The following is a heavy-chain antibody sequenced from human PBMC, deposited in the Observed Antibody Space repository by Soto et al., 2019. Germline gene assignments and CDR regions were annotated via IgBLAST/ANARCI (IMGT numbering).Heavy chain of an antibody. CDR2: IHSIRSII. CDR1: GFTFSSHA. J-gene: IGHJ4*02. CDR3: ARDARNADYDY. D-gene: IGHD3-16*01. Sequence: EVQLVESGGGLVQPGGSLRLSCAVSGFTFSSHAMNWVRQAPGKGLEWGAYIHSIRSIIYYADSVKGRFTISRDNAKNSLYLQRDSLRDEDTAVYYCARDARNADYDYWGQGNLVTVS. V-gene: IGHV3-48*02.